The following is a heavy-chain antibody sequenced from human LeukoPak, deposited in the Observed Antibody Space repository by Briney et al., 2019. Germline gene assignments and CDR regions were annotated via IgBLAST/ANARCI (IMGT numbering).Heavy chain of an antibody. J-gene: IGHJ6*03. CDR2: IYYSGST. CDR3: ASIVVVPAAMHFYYYYYMDV. Sequence: SETLSLTCTVSGGSISSSSYYWGWIRQPPGKGLEWIGTIYYSGSTYYNPSLKSRVTISVDTSKNQLSLRLSSVTAADTAVYYCASIVVVPAAMHFYYYYYMDVWGKGTTVTVSS. V-gene: IGHV4-39*01. D-gene: IGHD2-2*01. CDR1: GGSISSSSYY.